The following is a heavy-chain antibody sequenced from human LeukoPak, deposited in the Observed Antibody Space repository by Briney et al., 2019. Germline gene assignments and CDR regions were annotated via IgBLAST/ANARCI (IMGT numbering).Heavy chain of an antibody. Sequence: GGSLRLSCAASGFTFSSYWMHWVRQAPGKGPVWVARTNRDGSSTAYADSVKGRFTISKDNAKNTLYLLMNSLRAEDTAVYYCARDSVEWYIFDYWGQGTPVTASS. V-gene: IGHV3-74*01. CDR1: GFTFSSYW. J-gene: IGHJ4*02. D-gene: IGHD3-3*01. CDR2: TNRDGSST. CDR3: ARDSVEWYIFDY.